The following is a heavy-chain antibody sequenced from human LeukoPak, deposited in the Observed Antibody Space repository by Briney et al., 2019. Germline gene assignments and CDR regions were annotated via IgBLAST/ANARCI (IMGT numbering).Heavy chain of an antibody. V-gene: IGHV1-69*01. CDR2: IIPIIGSP. CDR1: GGTFSDCA. CDR3: ATNDRNSSYSDS. D-gene: IGHD3-22*01. J-gene: IGHJ4*02. Sequence: SVKVSCKASGGTFSDCAISWLRQAPGQGLEWMGGIIPIIGSPNYAQKFQGRVTITADGSTYTAYMELSSLRSQDTAVHYCATNDRNSSYSDSWGQGTLVTVSS.